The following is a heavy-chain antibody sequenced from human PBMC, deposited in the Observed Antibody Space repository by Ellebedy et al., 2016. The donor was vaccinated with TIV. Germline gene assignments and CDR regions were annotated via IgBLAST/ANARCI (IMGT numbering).Heavy chain of an antibody. D-gene: IGHD3-22*01. CDR3: TTDYYDNSGYRMLGGY. Sequence: GESLKISXAASGFSISNYNMNWVRQAPGKGLEWVSSISSSSSHIYYADSVKGRFTISRDNTKNSLYLQMNSLRAEDTAVYYCTTDYYDNSGYRMLGGYWGQGTLVTVSS. CDR2: ISSSSSHI. J-gene: IGHJ4*02. CDR1: GFSISNYN. V-gene: IGHV3-21*01.